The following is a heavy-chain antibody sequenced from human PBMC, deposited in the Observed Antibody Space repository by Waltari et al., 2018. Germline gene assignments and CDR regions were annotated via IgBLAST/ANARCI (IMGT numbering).Heavy chain of an antibody. CDR3: VRDLGGSGNSWFDA. J-gene: IGHJ5*02. CDR1: SYSIRSGYF. V-gene: IGHV4-38-2*02. CDR2: ISHSGKT. Sequence: QVQLQESGPGLARPSETLSLTCVVSSYSIRSGYFWGWIRQPPGKGLEWIGSISHSGKTYYNPSLQSRLSLSVDTSKNQFALKVTSVTAADTAIYYRVRDLGGSGNSWFDAWGQGTLVTVSS. D-gene: IGHD3-10*01.